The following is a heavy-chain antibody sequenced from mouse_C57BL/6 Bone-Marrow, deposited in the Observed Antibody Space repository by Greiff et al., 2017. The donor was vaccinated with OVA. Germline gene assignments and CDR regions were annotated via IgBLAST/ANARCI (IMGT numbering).Heavy chain of an antibody. Sequence: EVQLQQSGPELVKPGASVKISCKASGYTFTDYYMNWVKQSHGKSLEWIGDINPNTGGTSYNQKFKGKATFTVDKSSSTAYMELRSLTSEDSAVYYCAPNRRRYGSWYYLDYWGQGTTLTVSS. V-gene: IGHV1-26*01. CDR1: GYTFTDYY. CDR3: APNRRRYGSWYYLDY. CDR2: INPNTGGT. J-gene: IGHJ2*01. D-gene: IGHD1-1*01.